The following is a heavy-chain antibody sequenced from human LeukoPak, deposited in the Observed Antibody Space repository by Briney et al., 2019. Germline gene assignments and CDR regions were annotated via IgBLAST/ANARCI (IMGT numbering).Heavy chain of an antibody. CDR1: GFTFSNYA. Sequence: GGSLRLSCAAAGFTFSNYAMSWVRQAPGKGLEWLSAISGRSSDTYYAASVRGRSTISRDNSKSTLYLQIDSLRADDTALYYCAKYDLSDWLRWLDQWGQGTLVTVSS. V-gene: IGHV3-23*01. CDR3: AKYDLSDWLRWLDQ. J-gene: IGHJ4*02. D-gene: IGHD3-3*01. CDR2: ISGRSSDT.